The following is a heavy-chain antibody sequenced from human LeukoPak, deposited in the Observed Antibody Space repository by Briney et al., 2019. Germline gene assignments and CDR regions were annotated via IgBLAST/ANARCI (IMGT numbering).Heavy chain of an antibody. V-gene: IGHV1-2*02. Sequence: ASVKVSFKASGYTFTVYFMHWVRQAPGQGLEWMGWINPNSSGTNYAQKFQGRVTITMDTAISTAYMELRRLRSDATVVYYCARGGIQLWFLVDYWGQGTLVTVSS. J-gene: IGHJ4*02. CDR1: GYTFTVYF. D-gene: IGHD5-18*01. CDR3: ARGGIQLWFLVDY. CDR2: INPNSSGT.